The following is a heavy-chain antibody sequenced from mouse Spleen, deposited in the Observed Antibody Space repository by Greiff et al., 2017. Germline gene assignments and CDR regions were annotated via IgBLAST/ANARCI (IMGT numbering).Heavy chain of an antibody. CDR3: ARHGNYGYYAMDY. Sequence: VQLVESGPDLVAPSQSLSITCTVSGFSLTSYGVHWVRQPPGKGLEWLVVIWSDGSTTYNSALKSRLSISKDNSKSQVFLKMNSLQTDDTAMYYCARHGNYGYYAMDYWGQGTSVTVSS. D-gene: IGHD2-1*01. CDR1: GFSLTSYG. J-gene: IGHJ4*01. CDR2: IWSDGST. V-gene: IGHV2-6-2*01.